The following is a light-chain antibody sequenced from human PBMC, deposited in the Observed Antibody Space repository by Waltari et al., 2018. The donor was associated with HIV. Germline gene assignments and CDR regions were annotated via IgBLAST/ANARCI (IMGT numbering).Light chain of an antibody. V-gene: IGLV2-8*01. Sequence: QSALTQPPSASGSPGQSVTISCTGTSSDVGGYNYVSWYQQLPGRAPKLMTSDVTRRPSRVPDRFSGSKSGNTASLTVSGLQAEDEADYFCSSYSGSNTLVFGGGTKLTVL. J-gene: IGLJ2*01. CDR2: DVT. CDR1: SSDVGGYNY. CDR3: SSYSGSNTLV.